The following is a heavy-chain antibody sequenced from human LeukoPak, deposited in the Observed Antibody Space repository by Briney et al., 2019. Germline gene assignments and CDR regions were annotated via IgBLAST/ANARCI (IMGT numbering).Heavy chain of an antibody. CDR3: ARVLASNYYFDY. V-gene: IGHV1-2*02. D-gene: IGHD2-8*01. J-gene: IGHJ4*02. Sequence: VASVKVSCKASGYTFTGYYMHWVRQAPGQGLEWMGWINPNSGGTNYAQKFQGRVTMTRDTSISTAYMELSRLSSVTAADTAVYYCARVLASNYYFDYWGQGALVTVSS. CDR1: GYTFTGYY. CDR2: INPNSGGT.